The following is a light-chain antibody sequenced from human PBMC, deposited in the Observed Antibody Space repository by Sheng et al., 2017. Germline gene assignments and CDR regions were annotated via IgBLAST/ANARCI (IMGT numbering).Light chain of an antibody. J-gene: IGKJ4*01. CDR2: GAS. CDR1: QSVSGD. CDR3: QQYGSSPAP. V-gene: IGKV3-11*01. Sequence: ETVLTQSPATLSLSPGERATLSCRASQSVSGDLAWYQQKPGQAPRLLIYGASNRATGIPARFSGSGSGTDLTLTISSLEPEDFAVYYCQQYGSSPAPFGGGTKVEIK.